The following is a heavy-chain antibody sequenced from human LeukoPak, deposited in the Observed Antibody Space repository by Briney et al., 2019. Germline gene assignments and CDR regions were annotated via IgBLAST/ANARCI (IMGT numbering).Heavy chain of an antibody. V-gene: IGHV3-53*01. D-gene: IGHD6-13*01. CDR2: IYSGGST. CDR1: GFTVSSNY. CDR3: ATTGYSSRNY. J-gene: IGHJ4*02. Sequence: GGSLRLSCAVSGFTVSSNYMSWVRQAPGKGLEWVSVIYSGGSTYYADSMKGRFIISRDNSKNTLYLQMNSLRAEDTAVYYCATTGYSSRNYWGQGTLVAVSS.